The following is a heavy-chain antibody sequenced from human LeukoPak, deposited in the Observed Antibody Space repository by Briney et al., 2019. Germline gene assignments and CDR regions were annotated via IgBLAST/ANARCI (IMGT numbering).Heavy chain of an antibody. CDR3: ARVEWFGELSPFDI. D-gene: IGHD3-10*01. J-gene: IGHJ3*02. Sequence: SETLSLTCTVSGGSVSSGTYYWSRIRQPPGEGLEWIGYIYYSGSTNYNPSLKSRVTISVDTSKNQFSLKLSSVTAADTAVYYCARVEWFGELSPFDIWGQGTMVTVSS. CDR2: IYYSGST. CDR1: GGSVSSGTYY. V-gene: IGHV4-61*01.